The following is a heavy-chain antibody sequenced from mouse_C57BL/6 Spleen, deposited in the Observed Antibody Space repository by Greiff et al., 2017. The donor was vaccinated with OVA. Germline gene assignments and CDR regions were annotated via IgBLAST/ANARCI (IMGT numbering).Heavy chain of an antibody. D-gene: IGHD2-3*01. Sequence: VKLQESGPELVKPGASVKISCKASGYAFSSSWMNWVKQRPGKGLEWIGRIYPGDGDTNYNGKFKGKATLTADKSSSTAYMQLSSLTSEDSAVXFCARSFDGYSSRFAYWGQGPLVTVAA. V-gene: IGHV1-82*01. CDR2: IYPGDGDT. J-gene: IGHJ3*01. CDR3: ARSFDGYSSRFAY. CDR1: GYAFSSSW.